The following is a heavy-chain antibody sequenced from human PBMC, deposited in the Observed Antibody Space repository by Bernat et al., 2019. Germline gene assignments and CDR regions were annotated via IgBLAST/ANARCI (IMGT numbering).Heavy chain of an antibody. CDR1: GYTFTGYY. CDR3: ARGVFRVMGGSYYPEYFQH. CDR2: INPNSGGT. Sequence: QVQLVQSGAEVKKPGASVKVSCKASGYTFTGYYMHWVRQAPGQGLEWMGWINPNSGGTNYAQKSQGWVTMTRDTSISTAYMELSRLRSDDTAVYYCARGVFRVMGGSYYPEYFQHWGQGTLVTVSS. D-gene: IGHD1-26*01. V-gene: IGHV1-2*04. J-gene: IGHJ1*01.